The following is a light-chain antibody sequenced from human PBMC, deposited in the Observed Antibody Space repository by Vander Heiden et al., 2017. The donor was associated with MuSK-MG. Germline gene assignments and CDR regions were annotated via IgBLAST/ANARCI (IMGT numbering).Light chain of an antibody. V-gene: IGLV1-47*02. CDR3: AAWDDSLSGVV. Sequence: QSVLTQPPSASGTPGPRVTISCSGSSSNIGSNYVYWYQQLPGTAPKRLIYSNNQRPSGVPDRFSGSKSGTSASLAISGLRSEDEADYYCAAWDDSLSGVVFGGGTKLTVL. CDR2: SNN. J-gene: IGLJ2*01. CDR1: SSNIGSNY.